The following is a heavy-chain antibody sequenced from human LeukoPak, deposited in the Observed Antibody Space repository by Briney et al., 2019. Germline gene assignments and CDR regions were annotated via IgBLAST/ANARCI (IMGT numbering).Heavy chain of an antibody. CDR1: EYTFTGYY. D-gene: IGHD5-12*01. Sequence: ASVKVSCKASEYTFTGYYMHLVRQAPGQGLEWMGWINPNSGGTNYAQKFQGRVTMTRDTSISTAYMELSRLRSDDTAVYYCARGSLRWLQLSDDAFDIWGQGTMVTVSS. V-gene: IGHV1-2*02. CDR2: INPNSGGT. CDR3: ARGSLRWLQLSDDAFDI. J-gene: IGHJ3*02.